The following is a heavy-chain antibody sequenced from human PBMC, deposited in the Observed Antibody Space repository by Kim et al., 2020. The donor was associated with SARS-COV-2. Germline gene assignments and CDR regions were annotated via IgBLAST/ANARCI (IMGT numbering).Heavy chain of an antibody. CDR3: ARPSSSWHSGYYFDY. Sequence: GGSLRLSCAASGFTFSSYSMNWVRQAPGKGLEWVSSISSSSSYIYYADSVKGRFTISRDNAKNSLYLQMNSLRAEDTAVYYCARPSSSWHSGYYFDYWGQGTLVTVSS. D-gene: IGHD6-13*01. J-gene: IGHJ4*02. CDR1: GFTFSSYS. CDR2: ISSSSSYI. V-gene: IGHV3-21*01.